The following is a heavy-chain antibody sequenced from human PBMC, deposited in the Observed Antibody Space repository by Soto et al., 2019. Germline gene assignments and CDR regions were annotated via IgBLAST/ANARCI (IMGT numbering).Heavy chain of an antibody. V-gene: IGHV4-30-2*01. CDR2: IYQSGST. CDR3: ATQSYSNSGAYYYYALDV. D-gene: IGHD4-4*01. J-gene: IGHJ6*02. Sequence: PSETLSLTCAVSGGSISSGGYSWSWIRQPPGKGLEWIGYIYQSGSTYYNPSLKSRVTISVDRSRNQFSLKLSSVTAADTAVYFCATQSYSNSGAYYYYALDVWGQGTTVTVSS. CDR1: GGSISSGGYS.